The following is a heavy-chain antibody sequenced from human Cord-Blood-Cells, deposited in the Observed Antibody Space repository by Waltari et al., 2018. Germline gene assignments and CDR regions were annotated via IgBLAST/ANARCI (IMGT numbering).Heavy chain of an antibody. CDR2: INPNSGGT. CDR3: ARARRFSSFFIDY. Sequence: QVPLVQSGAEVKKPGASVQDSCKASGSTFTGYYMHWVRQAPGQGLEWMGWINPNSGGTNYAQKFQGWVTMTRDTSISTAYMELSRLRSDDTAVYYCARARRFSSFFIDYWGQGTLVTVSS. D-gene: IGHD3-3*01. J-gene: IGHJ4*02. CDR1: GSTFTGYY. V-gene: IGHV1-2*04.